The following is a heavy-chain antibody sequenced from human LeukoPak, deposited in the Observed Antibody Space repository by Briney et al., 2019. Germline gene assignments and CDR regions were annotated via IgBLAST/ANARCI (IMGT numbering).Heavy chain of an antibody. D-gene: IGHD3-9*01. J-gene: IGHJ4*02. Sequence: PSETLSLTCTVSGGSVISGSCYWSWIRQPPGKGLEWIGYVSHSGNTNYNPSLKSRVTISKDTSKNQFSLNLSSVTAADTAVYYCVREHDWGDFDFWGQGTLVTVSS. CDR1: GGSVISGSCY. CDR2: VSHSGNT. V-gene: IGHV4-61*01. CDR3: VREHDWGDFDF.